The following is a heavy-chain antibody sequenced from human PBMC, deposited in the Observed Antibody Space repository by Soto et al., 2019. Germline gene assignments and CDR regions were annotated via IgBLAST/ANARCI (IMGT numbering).Heavy chain of an antibody. Sequence: SVKVSCKASGYTFTNYGISWVRQAPGQGLEWMGWIIPIFGTANYAQKFQGRVTITADESTSTAYMELSSLRSEDTAVYYCARGITGTVSYYYGMDVWGQGTTVTVSS. D-gene: IGHD1-20*01. V-gene: IGHV1-69*13. CDR1: GYTFTNYG. CDR3: ARGITGTVSYYYGMDV. J-gene: IGHJ6*02. CDR2: IIPIFGTA.